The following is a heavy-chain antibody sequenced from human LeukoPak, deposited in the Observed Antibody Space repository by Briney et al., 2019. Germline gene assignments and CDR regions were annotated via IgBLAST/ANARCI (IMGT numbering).Heavy chain of an antibody. CDR1: GFTFSSYG. CDR3: ARDLKMGYSSGRHSWGTGSSNDY. J-gene: IGHJ4*02. Sequence: GGSLRLSCAASGFTFSSYGMSWVRQAPGQGLEWMGWISAYNGNTNYAQKLQGRVTMTTDTSTSTAYMELRSLRSDDTAVYYGARDLKMGYSSGRHSWGTGSSNDYWGQGTLVTVSS. D-gene: IGHD6-19*01. V-gene: IGHV1-18*01. CDR2: ISAYNGNT.